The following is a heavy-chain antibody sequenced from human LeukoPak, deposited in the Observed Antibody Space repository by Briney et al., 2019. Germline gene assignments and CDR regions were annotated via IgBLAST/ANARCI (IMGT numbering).Heavy chain of an antibody. J-gene: IGHJ6*03. V-gene: IGHV3-74*01. CDR1: GFTFSSYW. CDR2: INGDGSST. D-gene: IGHD3-3*01. CDR3: AVATDFSVYYYYMDV. Sequence: GSLRLSCVASGFTFSSYWMHWVRQAPGKGLVWVSRINGDGSSTSYADSVKGRFTIFRDNAKNTVYLQMNSLRGEDTAVYYCAVATDFSVYYYYMDVWGKGTTVTVSS.